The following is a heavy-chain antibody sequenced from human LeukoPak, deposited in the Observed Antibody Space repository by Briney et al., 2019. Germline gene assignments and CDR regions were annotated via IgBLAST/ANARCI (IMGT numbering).Heavy chain of an antibody. J-gene: IGHJ4*02. CDR1: GFTFSSYV. CDR2: ISYDGSNK. CDR3: ARDQSRGQWLLIY. V-gene: IGHV3-30-3*01. D-gene: IGHD3-22*01. Sequence: PGRSLTLSCAPSGFTFSSYVMHWVRQAPGKGLEWVAVISYDGSNKYYADSVKGRFTISRDNSKNTLYLQMNSLRAEDAAVYYCARDQSRGQWLLIYWGQGTLVTVSS.